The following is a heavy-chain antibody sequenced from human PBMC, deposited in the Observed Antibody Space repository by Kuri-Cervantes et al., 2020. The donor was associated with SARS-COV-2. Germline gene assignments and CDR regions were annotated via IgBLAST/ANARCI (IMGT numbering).Heavy chain of an antibody. V-gene: IGHV3-74*01. Sequence: GESLKISCAASGFTFSSYGMHWVRQAPGKGLVWVSRINSDGSSTSYADSVKGRFTISRDNAKNTLYLQMNSLRAEDTAVYYCARDYQYYYGSGSYYLVYYYYGMDVWGQGTTVTVSS. CDR3: ARDYQYYYGSGSYYLVYYYYGMDV. CDR2: INSDGSST. CDR1: GFTFSSYG. J-gene: IGHJ6*02. D-gene: IGHD3-10*01.